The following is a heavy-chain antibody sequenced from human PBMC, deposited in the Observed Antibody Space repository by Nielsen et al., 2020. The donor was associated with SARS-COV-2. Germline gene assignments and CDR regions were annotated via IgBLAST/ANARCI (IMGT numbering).Heavy chain of an antibody. J-gene: IGHJ4*02. Sequence: SCAASGFTFDDYAMHWVRQAPGKGLEWVSGISWNSGSIGYADSVKGRFTISRDNAKNSLYLQMNSLRAEDTALYYCAKAPPYSSGWYFFDYWGQGTLVTVSS. CDR3: AKAPPYSSGWYFFDY. D-gene: IGHD6-19*01. CDR1: GFTFDDYA. CDR2: ISWNSGSI. V-gene: IGHV3-9*01.